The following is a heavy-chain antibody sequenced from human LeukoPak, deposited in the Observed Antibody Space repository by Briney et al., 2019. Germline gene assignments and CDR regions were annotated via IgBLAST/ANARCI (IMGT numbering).Heavy chain of an antibody. V-gene: IGHV1-2*02. Sequence: ASVKVSCKASGYTFTGYYMHWVRQAPGQGLEWMGWINPNSGGTNYAQKFQGRVTMTRDTSISTAYMELSRLRSDDTAVYYCARDGLLWFGELTPFDIWGQGTMVTVSS. D-gene: IGHD3-10*01. J-gene: IGHJ3*02. CDR1: GYTFTGYY. CDR2: INPNSGGT. CDR3: ARDGLLWFGELTPFDI.